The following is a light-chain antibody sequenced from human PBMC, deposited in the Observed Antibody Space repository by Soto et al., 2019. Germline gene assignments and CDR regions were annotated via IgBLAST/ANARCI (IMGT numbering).Light chain of an antibody. Sequence: QSALTQPASVSGSPGQSITISCTGTSSDVGGYKFVSWYQQHPGKAPKLMIYEVSNRPSGVSNRFSGSKSGNTASLTISGLQAEDEADYYCRSYAGSNNLGVFGGGTKLTVL. CDR3: RSYAGSNNLGV. V-gene: IGLV2-14*01. CDR1: SSDVGGYKF. J-gene: IGLJ2*01. CDR2: EVS.